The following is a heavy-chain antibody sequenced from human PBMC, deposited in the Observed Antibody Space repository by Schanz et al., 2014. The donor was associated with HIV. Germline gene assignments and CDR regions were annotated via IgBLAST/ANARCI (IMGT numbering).Heavy chain of an antibody. J-gene: IGHJ6*02. Sequence: QVQLVQSGAELRKPGSSVKVSCTTSGDTFSSFGINWVRQAPGQGLEWMGGMIPILDAPNYAQKFQGRVFITADESTSTVNMELSSLRSGDTAVYYCARYPRLIDYNTSQGMDVWGQGTTVTVSS. D-gene: IGHD1-20*01. CDR2: MIPILDAP. V-gene: IGHV1-69*01. CDR1: GDTFSSFG. CDR3: ARYPRLIDYNTSQGMDV.